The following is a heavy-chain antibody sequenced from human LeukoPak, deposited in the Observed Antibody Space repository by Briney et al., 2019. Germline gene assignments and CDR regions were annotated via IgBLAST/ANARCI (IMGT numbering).Heavy chain of an antibody. CDR1: GFTFSSYA. Sequence: GGSLRLSCAASGFTFSSYAMSWVRQAPGKGLEWVSGISGSGDNTYYADSVKGRFTISRDNSKNTLYLQMNSLRADDTAVYYCAKVGSTVTTTFFDYWGQGTLVTVSS. D-gene: IGHD4-17*01. J-gene: IGHJ4*02. CDR3: AKVGSTVTTTFFDY. CDR2: ISGSGDNT. V-gene: IGHV3-23*01.